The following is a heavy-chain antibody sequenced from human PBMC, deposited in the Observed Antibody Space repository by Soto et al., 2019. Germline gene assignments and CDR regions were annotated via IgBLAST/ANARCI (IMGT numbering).Heavy chain of an antibody. CDR1: SYSFSNYY. J-gene: IGHJ1*01. CDR2: ISGVGTTI. V-gene: IGHV3-11*04. D-gene: IGHD3-3*01. Sequence: SLKLASAAGSYSFSNYYMTWILQPPGKGLEWVSYISGVGTTIHYADSVKGRFTVSRDNARNSLYLQMNSLRAEDTAFYYCANDQYYDGLGDWGQGTLVT. CDR3: ANDQYYDGLGD.